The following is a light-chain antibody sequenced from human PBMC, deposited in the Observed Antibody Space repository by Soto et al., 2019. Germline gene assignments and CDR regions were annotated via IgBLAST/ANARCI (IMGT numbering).Light chain of an antibody. Sequence: QSVLTQPASVSGSPGQSITISCTGTSSDVGTYDFVSWYQQHPGKAPKVMIYEVTKRPSGVSDRFSGSKSGNTASLTISGLQTEDEAVYHCSSLTRGGIHLFGGGTKLTVL. J-gene: IGLJ3*02. CDR3: SSLTRGGIHL. CDR1: SSDVGTYDF. CDR2: EVT. V-gene: IGLV2-14*01.